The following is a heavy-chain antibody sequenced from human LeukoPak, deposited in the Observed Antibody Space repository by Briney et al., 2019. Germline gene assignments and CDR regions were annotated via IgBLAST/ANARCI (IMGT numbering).Heavy chain of an antibody. CDR3: ARRVPYFDY. V-gene: IGHV4-39*01. J-gene: IGHJ4*02. Sequence: PSETLSLTCTVSGGSISSSSYYWGWIRQPPGKGLEWIGSMYYSGSTYYNPSLKSRVTISVDTSKNQFSLKLSSVTAADTAVYYCARRVPYFDYWGQGTLVTVSS. CDR1: GGSISSSSYY. CDR2: MYYSGST. D-gene: IGHD4/OR15-4a*01.